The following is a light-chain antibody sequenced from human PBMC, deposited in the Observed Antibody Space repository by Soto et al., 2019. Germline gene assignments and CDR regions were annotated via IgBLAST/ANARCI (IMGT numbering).Light chain of an antibody. CDR2: DAS. V-gene: IGKV1-5*01. CDR1: QSVDRY. CDR3: QQHKDYTWT. Sequence: DIQMTQSPSTLSASVGDRVSITCRASQSVDRYLAWYQQKPGKAPHLLIYDASSLESGVPSRFSGSGSGTEFTLTISSLQPDDFTTFYCQQHKDYTWTFGQGTKVEV. J-gene: IGKJ1*01.